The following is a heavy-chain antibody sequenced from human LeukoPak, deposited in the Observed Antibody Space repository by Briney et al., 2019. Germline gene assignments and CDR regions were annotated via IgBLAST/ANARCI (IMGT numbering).Heavy chain of an antibody. Sequence: TGGSLRLSCAASGFTFSSYSMNWVRQAPGKGLGWVSSISSSSSYIYYADSVKGRFTISRDNAKNSLYLQMNSLRAEDTAVYYCASALEYYYDSSGSLYYFDYWGQGTLVTVSS. CDR2: ISSSSSYI. CDR1: GFTFSSYS. J-gene: IGHJ4*02. D-gene: IGHD3-22*01. CDR3: ASALEYYYDSSGSLYYFDY. V-gene: IGHV3-21*01.